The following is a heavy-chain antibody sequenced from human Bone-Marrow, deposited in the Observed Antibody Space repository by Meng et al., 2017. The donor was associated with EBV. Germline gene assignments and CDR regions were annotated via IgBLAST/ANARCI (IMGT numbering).Heavy chain of an antibody. Sequence: QVQLPQWGAGLLKPSETLSLTCGASGGSFSGYYWSWIRQPPGKGLEWIGEINHSGSTNYNPSLKSRVTISVDTSKNQFSLKLSSVTAADTAVYYCASLTTITMPGGAWFHPWGQGTLVTVSS. J-gene: IGHJ5*02. CDR3: ASLTTITMPGGAWFHP. D-gene: IGHD3-10*01. CDR2: INHSGST. CDR1: GGSFSGYY. V-gene: IGHV4-34*01.